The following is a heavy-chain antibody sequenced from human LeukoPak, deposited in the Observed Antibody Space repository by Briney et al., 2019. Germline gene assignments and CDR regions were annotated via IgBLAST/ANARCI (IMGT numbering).Heavy chain of an antibody. V-gene: IGHV3-9*01. D-gene: IGHD6-6*01. Sequence: GRSLRLSCAASGFTFDDYAMHWVRPAPGKGLEWVSGISWNSGSIGYADSVKGRFTISRDNAKNSLYLQMNSLRAEDTALYYCASSSSSDYYHYGMDVWGQGTTVTVSS. J-gene: IGHJ6*02. CDR2: ISWNSGSI. CDR1: GFTFDDYA. CDR3: ASSSSSDYYHYGMDV.